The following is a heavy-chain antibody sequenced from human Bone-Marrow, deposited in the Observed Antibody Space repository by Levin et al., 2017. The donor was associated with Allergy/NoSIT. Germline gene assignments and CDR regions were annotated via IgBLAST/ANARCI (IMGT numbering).Heavy chain of an antibody. Sequence: PGGSLRLSCAASGFTLSSSELTWVRQAPGKGLEWVSYISSSGTTIYYADSVKGRFTISRDDAKNSLYLQMNSLRAEDTAVYYCARPYGYYYYYMDVWGKGTTVTVSS. CDR3: ARPYGYYYYYMDV. CDR1: GFTLSSSE. CDR2: ISSSGTTI. D-gene: IGHD2-21*01. V-gene: IGHV3-48*03. J-gene: IGHJ6*03.